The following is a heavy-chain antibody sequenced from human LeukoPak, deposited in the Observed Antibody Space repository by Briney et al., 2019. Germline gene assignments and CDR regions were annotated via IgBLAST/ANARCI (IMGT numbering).Heavy chain of an antibody. D-gene: IGHD6-13*01. J-gene: IGHJ4*02. CDR1: GFTFSNYW. V-gene: IGHV3-74*03. CDR2: IDNAGSIT. Sequence: QPGGSLRLSCAASGFTFSNYWIHWVRQAPGKGLVWVSRIDNAGSITTYADSVKGRFTISRDNAENTLYLQMNSLRAEDTAVYYCAKAGYSSSWYYFDYWGQGTLVTVSS. CDR3: AKAGYSSSWYYFDY.